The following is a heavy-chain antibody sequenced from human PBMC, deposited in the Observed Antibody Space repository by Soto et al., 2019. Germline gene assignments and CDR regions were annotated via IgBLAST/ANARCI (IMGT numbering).Heavy chain of an antibody. D-gene: IGHD6-13*01. Sequence: ASVKVSCKASGYTFSNYGMSWVRQAPGQGLEWMGWISAYNGYTKYAQKFQGRVTMTTDTSTSTGYMELRSLRSDDTAVYYCARESSSSCHDYWGQGTLVTVSS. J-gene: IGHJ4*02. V-gene: IGHV1-18*01. CDR2: ISAYNGYT. CDR1: GYTFSNYG. CDR3: ARESSSSCHDY.